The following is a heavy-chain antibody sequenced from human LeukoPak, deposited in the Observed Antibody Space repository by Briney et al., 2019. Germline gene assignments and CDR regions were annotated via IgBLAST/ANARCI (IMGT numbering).Heavy chain of an antibody. CDR3: ARVVVGVTNRFDP. D-gene: IGHD2-15*01. CDR2: INQAGSEK. V-gene: IGHV3-7*05. CDR1: GFIFSSYW. Sequence: GGSLRLSCAASGFIFSSYWMTWVRQAPGKGLEWVANINQAGSEKYYVDSVKGRFTISRDNAKNSLFLQMNSLRAEDTAVYFCARVVVGVTNRFDPWGQGTLVIVSS. J-gene: IGHJ5*02.